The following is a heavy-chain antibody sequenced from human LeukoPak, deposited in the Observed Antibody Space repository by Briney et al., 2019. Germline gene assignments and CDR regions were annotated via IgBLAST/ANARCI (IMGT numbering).Heavy chain of an antibody. J-gene: IGHJ5*02. V-gene: IGHV1-69*05. CDR3: AQQYDILTGYFKVYFDP. D-gene: IGHD3-9*01. CDR2: IIPIFGTA. CDR1: GGTFSSYA. Sequence: SVKVSCKASGGTFSSYAISWVRQAPGQGLEWMGRIIPIFGTANYAQKFQGRVTITTDESTSTAYMELSSLRSEDTAVYYCAQQYDILTGYFKVYFDPWGQGTLVTVSS.